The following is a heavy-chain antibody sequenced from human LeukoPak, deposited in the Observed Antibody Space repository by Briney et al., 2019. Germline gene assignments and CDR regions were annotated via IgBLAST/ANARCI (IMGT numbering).Heavy chain of an antibody. CDR1: GFTFSDSY. Sequence: GGSLRLSSAASGFTFSDSYMSWIRQAPGKGLEWVSYSTSSYTNYAESVKGRLTISRDNAKNSLYLQMNSLRAEDTAVYYCARGIYYFDSWGQGTLVTVSS. V-gene: IGHV3-11*03. CDR2: STSSYT. J-gene: IGHJ4*02. D-gene: IGHD5-12*01. CDR3: ARGIYYFDS.